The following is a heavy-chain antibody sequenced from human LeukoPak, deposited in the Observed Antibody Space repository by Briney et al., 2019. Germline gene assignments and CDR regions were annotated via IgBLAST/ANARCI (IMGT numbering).Heavy chain of an antibody. CDR2: IWYDGNNK. V-gene: IGHV3-33*01. Sequence: GGSLRLSCAASGFTFSSYGMHWVRQAPGKGLEWVAVIWYDGNNKYYADSVKGRFTIARDNSKDTLYLQMNGLTVEDTAVCHCTRDPTPGAFDIWGQGTVVAVST. J-gene: IGHJ3*02. CDR1: GFTFSSYG. CDR3: TRDPTPGAFDI.